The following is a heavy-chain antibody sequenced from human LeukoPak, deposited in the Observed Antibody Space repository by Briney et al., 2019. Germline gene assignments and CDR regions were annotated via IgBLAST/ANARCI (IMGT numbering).Heavy chain of an antibody. CDR2: INHSGST. D-gene: IGHD6-6*01. CDR1: GGSFSGYY. J-gene: IGHJ4*02. CDR3: ARLVGGSSSGDFDY. V-gene: IGHV4-34*01. Sequence: PSETLSLTCAVYGGSFSGYYWSWIRQPPGKGLEWIGEINHSGSTNYNPSLKSRVTISVDTSKNQFSLKLSSVTAADTAVYYRARLVGGSSSGDFDYWGQGTLVTVSS.